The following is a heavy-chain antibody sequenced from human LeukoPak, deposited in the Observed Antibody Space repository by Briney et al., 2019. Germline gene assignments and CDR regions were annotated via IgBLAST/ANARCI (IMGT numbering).Heavy chain of an antibody. CDR2: IYSGGST. J-gene: IGHJ4*02. CDR1: GFTVSSNY. D-gene: IGHD3-22*01. CDR3: ARGSLAITYYDSSGYHFDY. Sequence: GGSLRLSCAASGFTVSSNYMSWVRQAPGKGLEWVSVIYSGGSTYYADSVKGRFTISRDNSKNTLYLQMNSLRAEDTAVYYCARGSLAITYYDSSGYHFDYWGQGTLVTVSS. V-gene: IGHV3-53*01.